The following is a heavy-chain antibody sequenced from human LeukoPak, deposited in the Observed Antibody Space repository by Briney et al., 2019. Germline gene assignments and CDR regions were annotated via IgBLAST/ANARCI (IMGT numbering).Heavy chain of an antibody. CDR2: IYHSGST. V-gene: IGHV4-38-2*01. D-gene: IGHD4-11*01. CDR3: ARTDDYSPDYYYYMDV. J-gene: IGHJ6*03. CDR1: GYSISSGYY. Sequence: PSETLSLTCAVSGYSISSGYYWGWIRHPPGKGLEWIGGIYHSGSTYYNPSLKSRVTISVDTSKNQFSLKLSSVTAADTAVYYCARTDDYSPDYYYYMDVWGKGTTVTVSS.